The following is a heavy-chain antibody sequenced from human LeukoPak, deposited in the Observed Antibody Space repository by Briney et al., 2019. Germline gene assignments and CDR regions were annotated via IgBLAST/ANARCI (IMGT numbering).Heavy chain of an antibody. V-gene: IGHV4-4*02. CDR3: ASLPYYYDTSVSY. CDR2: IYHSGST. D-gene: IGHD3-22*01. Sequence: PSETLSLTCAVSGGSISSSNWWSWVRQPPGKGLEWIGEIYHSGSTNYNPSLKSRVTISVDKSKNQFSLKLSSVTAADTAVYYCASLPYYYDTSVSYWGQGTLVTVSS. CDR1: GGSISSSNW. J-gene: IGHJ4*02.